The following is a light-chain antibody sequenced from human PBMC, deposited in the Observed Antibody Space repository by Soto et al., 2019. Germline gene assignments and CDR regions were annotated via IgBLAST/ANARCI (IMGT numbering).Light chain of an antibody. CDR3: QQYYSMPFT. V-gene: IGKV3-20*01. CDR1: QSITDRY. Sequence: ENVLTQSPGTLSLSPGERATVSCRASQSITDRYLAWYQQTPGQAPRLLIYGASWRATGVPDRFSGSGSGTDFTLTISRLEPEDSAVYYCQQYYSMPFTFGGGTKVDIK. J-gene: IGKJ4*01. CDR2: GAS.